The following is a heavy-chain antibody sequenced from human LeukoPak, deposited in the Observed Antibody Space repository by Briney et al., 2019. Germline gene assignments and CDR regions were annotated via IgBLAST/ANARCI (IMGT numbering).Heavy chain of an antibody. Sequence: ASVKVSCKASGYTFTSYGISWVRPAPGQGLAWMGWISAYNGNTNYAQKLQGRVTMTTDTSTSTAYMELRSLRSDDTAVYYCARQAARKGAFDYWGQGTLVTVSS. J-gene: IGHJ4*02. D-gene: IGHD6-6*01. V-gene: IGHV1-18*01. CDR2: ISAYNGNT. CDR3: ARQAARKGAFDY. CDR1: GYTFTSYG.